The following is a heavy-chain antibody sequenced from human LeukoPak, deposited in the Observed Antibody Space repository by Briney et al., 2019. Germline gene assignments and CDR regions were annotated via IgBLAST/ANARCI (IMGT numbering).Heavy chain of an antibody. D-gene: IGHD3-10*01. V-gene: IGHV3-11*06. Sequence: PGGSLRLSCAASGFTFSDYYMRWIRQAPGKGLEWVSYVSSSSSYTNYADSVKGRFTISRDNAKNSLYLQMNSLRAEDTAVYYCARSDYYGSGSYYGDAFDIWGQGTMVTVSS. CDR1: GFTFSDYY. CDR2: VSSSSSYT. CDR3: ARSDYYGSGSYYGDAFDI. J-gene: IGHJ3*02.